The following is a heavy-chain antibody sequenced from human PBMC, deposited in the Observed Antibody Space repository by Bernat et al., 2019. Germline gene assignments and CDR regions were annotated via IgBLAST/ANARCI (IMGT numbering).Heavy chain of an antibody. CDR3: AKVRIAEYRSSWQTYFDY. V-gene: IGHV3-23*04. J-gene: IGHJ4*02. CDR1: GFTFSNYA. D-gene: IGHD6-13*01. Sequence: EVQLVESGGGLVQPGGSLRLSCAASGFTFSNYAMSWVRQAPGKGLEWVSTISGRGDSTYYADSVKGRFTISRDNSKNTLYLQMNSLRAEDTAAYYCAKVRIAEYRSSWQTYFDYWGQGTLVTVSS. CDR2: ISGRGDST.